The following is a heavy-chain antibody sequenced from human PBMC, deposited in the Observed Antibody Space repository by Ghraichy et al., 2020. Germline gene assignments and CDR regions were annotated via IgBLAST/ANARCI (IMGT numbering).Heavy chain of an antibody. V-gene: IGHV3-23*01. CDR2: ISGSGGST. Sequence: GGSLRLSCVASGFTFSSYAMSWVRQAPGKGLDWVSAISGSGGSTYYADSVKGRFTISRDNSKNTLYLQMNSLRAEDTVVYYCAKPPGSSGWFDYWGQGTLVTVSS. D-gene: IGHD6-19*01. CDR3: AKPPGSSGWFDY. J-gene: IGHJ4*02. CDR1: GFTFSSYA.